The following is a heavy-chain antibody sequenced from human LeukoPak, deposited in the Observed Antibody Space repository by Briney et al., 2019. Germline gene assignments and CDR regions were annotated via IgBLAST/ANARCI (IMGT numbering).Heavy chain of an antibody. CDR3: ARAGPELRYCSGGSCYSVWFDP. J-gene: IGHJ5*02. Sequence: ASXXVSCKASGYTFTGYYMHWVRQAPGQGLEWMGWINPNSGGTNYAQKFQGRVTMTRDTSISTAYMELSRLRSDDTAVYYCARAGPELRYCSGGSCYSVWFDPWGQGTLVTVSS. CDR1: GYTFTGYY. D-gene: IGHD2-15*01. CDR2: INPNSGGT. V-gene: IGHV1-2*02.